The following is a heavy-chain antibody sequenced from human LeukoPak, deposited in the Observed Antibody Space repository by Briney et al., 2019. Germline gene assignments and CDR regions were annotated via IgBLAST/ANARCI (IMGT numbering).Heavy chain of an antibody. CDR1: GFTFSSYS. CDR2: ISNTGTTI. D-gene: IGHD4-17*01. V-gene: IGHV3-48*04. CDR3: AREEDYGDHTSEFDY. Sequence: PGGSLRLSCAASGFTFSSYSMNWVRQAPGKGLEWVSYISNTGTTIYYADSVKGRLTIFRDHAKNLVSLQMNSLRAEDTAVYYCAREEDYGDHTSEFDYWGQGTLVTVSS. J-gene: IGHJ4*02.